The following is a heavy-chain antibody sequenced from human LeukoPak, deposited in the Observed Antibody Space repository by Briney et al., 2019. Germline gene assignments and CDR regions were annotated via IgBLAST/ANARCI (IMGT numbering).Heavy chain of an antibody. CDR3: ARNQRWFEYYYYYGMDV. CDR1: GYTFTGYY. V-gene: IGHV1-2*02. Sequence: ASVKVSCKASGYTFTGYYMHWVRQAPGQGPEWMGWINPNSGGTNYAQKFQGRVTMTRDTSISTAYMELSRLRSDDTAVYYCARNQRWFEYYYYYGMDVWGQGTTVTVSS. CDR2: INPNSGGT. D-gene: IGHD3-10*01. J-gene: IGHJ6*02.